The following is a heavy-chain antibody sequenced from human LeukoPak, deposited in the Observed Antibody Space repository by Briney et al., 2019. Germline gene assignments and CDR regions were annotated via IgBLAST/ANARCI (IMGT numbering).Heavy chain of an antibody. D-gene: IGHD5-18*01. CDR3: ARESGYGYWSY. Sequence: SVKVSCKASGGTFSSYAISWVRQAPGQGLEWMGRIIPILGTANYAQRFQGRVTITADKSTSTAYMELSSLRSEDTAVYYCARESGYGYWSYWGQGTLVTVSS. CDR2: IIPILGTA. J-gene: IGHJ4*02. CDR1: GGTFSSYA. V-gene: IGHV1-69*04.